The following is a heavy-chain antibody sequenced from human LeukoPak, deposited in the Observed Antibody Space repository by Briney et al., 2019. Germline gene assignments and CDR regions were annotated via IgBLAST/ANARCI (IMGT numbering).Heavy chain of an antibody. CDR2: IYSSGST. CDR3: ARDPNRLDAFDV. D-gene: IGHD1/OR15-1a*01. J-gene: IGHJ3*01. V-gene: IGHV4-4*07. Sequence: PSETLSLTCAVSGGSISTYYWNWVRQPAGKGLEWIGRIYSSGSTNYNPSLKSRVTMSVDTSKNQFSLKLSSVTVADTAVYYCARDPNRLDAFDVWGQGTMVTVSS. CDR1: GGSISTYY.